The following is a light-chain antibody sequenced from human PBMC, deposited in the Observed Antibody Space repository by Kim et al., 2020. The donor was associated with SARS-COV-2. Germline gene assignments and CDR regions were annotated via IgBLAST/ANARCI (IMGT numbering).Light chain of an antibody. CDR1: ALENKE. CDR2: YDS. V-gene: IGLV3-21*02. J-gene: IGLJ3*02. Sequence: APGQTARLTCGGAALENKEVHWYQQRPGQAPLLVVSYDSDRPSGIPERFSGSNSGNTATLTIGRVEAGDEADYYCQVWESTSERVFGGGTQLT. CDR3: QVWESTSERV.